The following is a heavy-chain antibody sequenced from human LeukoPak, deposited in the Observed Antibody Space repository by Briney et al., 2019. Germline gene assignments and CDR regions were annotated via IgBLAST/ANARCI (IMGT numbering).Heavy chain of an antibody. V-gene: IGHV4-34*01. Sequence: PSETLSLTCAVYGGSFSGYYWSWIRQPPGKGLEWIGEINHSGSTNYNPSLKSRVTISVDTSKNQFSLKLSSVTAADTAVYYCARDQETVGAQAGDYWGQGTLVTVSS. CDR3: ARDQETVGAQAGDY. D-gene: IGHD1-26*01. CDR2: INHSGST. CDR1: GGSFSGYY. J-gene: IGHJ4*02.